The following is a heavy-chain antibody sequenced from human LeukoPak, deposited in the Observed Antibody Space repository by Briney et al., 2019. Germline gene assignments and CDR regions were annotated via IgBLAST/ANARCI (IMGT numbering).Heavy chain of an antibody. CDR2: IYYSGST. J-gene: IGHJ5*02. V-gene: IGHV4-39*01. D-gene: IGHD3-16*01. CDR3: ARAWPEVGLDP. Sequence: SETLSLTCTVSGGSISSSSYYWGWIRQPPGKGLEWIGSIYYSGSTYYNPSLKSRVTISVDTSKNQFSLKLSSVTAADTAVYYCARAWPEVGLDPWGQGTLVTVSS. CDR1: GGSISSSSYY.